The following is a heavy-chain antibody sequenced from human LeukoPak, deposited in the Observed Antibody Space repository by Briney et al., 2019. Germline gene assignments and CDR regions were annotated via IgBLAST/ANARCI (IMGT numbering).Heavy chain of an antibody. V-gene: IGHV5-51*01. CDR3: ARQDGRALYYFDY. Sequence: GESLKISFKGSGYRFTYYWIGWVRQMPGKGLEWMGIIYPADSDTRYSPSFQGQVTISADKSTSTAYLQWSSLKASDTAMYYCARQDGRALYYFDYWGQGTLVTVSS. J-gene: IGHJ4*02. D-gene: IGHD5-24*01. CDR1: GYRFTYYW. CDR2: IYPADSDT.